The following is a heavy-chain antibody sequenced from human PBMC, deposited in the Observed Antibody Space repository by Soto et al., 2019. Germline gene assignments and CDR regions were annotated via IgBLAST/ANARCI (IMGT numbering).Heavy chain of an antibody. D-gene: IGHD4-17*01. CDR3: ARHSYGDSLDY. Sequence: PSETLSLTCTVSGGSISSYYWSWFRQTPGQGLEWIGYIYYSGSTNYNPSLKSRVTISVDTSKNQFSLKLSSVTAADTAVYYCARHSYGDSLDYWGQGTLVTVSS. CDR2: IYYSGST. V-gene: IGHV4-59*08. CDR1: GGSISSYY. J-gene: IGHJ4*02.